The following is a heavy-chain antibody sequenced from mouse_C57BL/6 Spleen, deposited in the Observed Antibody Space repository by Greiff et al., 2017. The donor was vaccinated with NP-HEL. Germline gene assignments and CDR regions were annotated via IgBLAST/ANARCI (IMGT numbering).Heavy chain of an antibody. CDR2: IYPGDGDT. V-gene: IGHV1-82*01. CDR1: GYAFSISL. CDR3: ARGREIWYFDV. J-gene: IGHJ1*03. Sequence: PLHPSLPYLLNPFSSFKISCKASGYAFSISLMNWVKQRPGKGLDWIGRIYPGDGDTNYNGKFKGKATLTADKSSSTAYMQLSSLTSEDSAVYYCARGREIWYFDVWGTGTTVTVSS.